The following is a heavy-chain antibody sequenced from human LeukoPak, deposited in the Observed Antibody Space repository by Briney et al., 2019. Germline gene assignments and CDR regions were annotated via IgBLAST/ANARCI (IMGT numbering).Heavy chain of an antibody. CDR1: GYTFSIYG. CDR2: ISAYNGNT. D-gene: IGHD2/OR15-2a*01. V-gene: IGHV1-18*01. Sequence: ASVKVSCKASGYTFSIYGFSWVRQAPGQGLEWMGWISAYNGNTNYAQKFQGRVTMTTDTSTSTAHMELRSLRSDDTAVYYCAKKGNNYYYSYMDVWGKGTTVTVSS. J-gene: IGHJ6*03. CDR3: AKKGNNYYYSYMDV.